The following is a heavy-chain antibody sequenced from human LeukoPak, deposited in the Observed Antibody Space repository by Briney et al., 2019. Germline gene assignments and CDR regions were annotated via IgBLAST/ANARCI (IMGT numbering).Heavy chain of an antibody. J-gene: IGHJ5*01. Sequence: SGGSLRLSCVASGLSFSIYSMIWVRQAPGKGLEWVSYISGIRNLTYYADSVKGRFTISRDNAKNSLYLQMDSLRDEDTAVYYCAREKGSGSGWFGYWGQGLLVTVSS. CDR1: GLSFSIYS. CDR2: ISGIRNLT. V-gene: IGHV3-48*02. CDR3: AREKGSGSGWFGY. D-gene: IGHD6-19*01.